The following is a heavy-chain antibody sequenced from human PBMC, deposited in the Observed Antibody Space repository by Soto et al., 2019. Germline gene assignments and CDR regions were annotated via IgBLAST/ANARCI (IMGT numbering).Heavy chain of an antibody. CDR1: GGSISSGGYY. V-gene: IGHV4-31*03. J-gene: IGHJ4*02. CDR2: IYYSGST. Sequence: PSETLSLTCTVSGGSISSGGYYWSWIRQHPGKGLEWIGYIYYSGSTYYNPSLKSRVTISVDTSKNQFSLKLSSVTAADTAVYYCARDRSDYDSSGYYPALFDYWGQGTLVTV. D-gene: IGHD3-22*01. CDR3: ARDRSDYDSSGYYPALFDY.